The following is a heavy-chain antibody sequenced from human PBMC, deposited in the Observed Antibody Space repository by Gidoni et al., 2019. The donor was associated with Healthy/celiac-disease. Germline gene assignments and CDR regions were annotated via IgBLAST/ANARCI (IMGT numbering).Heavy chain of an antibody. D-gene: IGHD3-3*01. Sequence: QVQLVESGGGVVQPGRSLRLSCAASGFTFSSYSMHWVRQAPGKGLEWVAVISYDGSNKYYANSVKGRFTISRDNSKNTLYLQMNSLRAEDTAVYYCARDGGNPYDFWSGWYYYYGMDVWGQGTTVTVSS. CDR3: ARDGGNPYDFWSGWYYYYGMDV. J-gene: IGHJ6*02. CDR2: ISYDGSNK. CDR1: GFTFSSYS. V-gene: IGHV3-30*04.